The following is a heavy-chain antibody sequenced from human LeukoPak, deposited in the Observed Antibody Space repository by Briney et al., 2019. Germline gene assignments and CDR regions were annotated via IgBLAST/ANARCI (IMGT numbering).Heavy chain of an antibody. CDR3: PKDRRLAAFDY. D-gene: IGHD6-25*01. CDR2: ISPGGGPT. CDR1: GFTFSSYS. V-gene: IGHV3-23*01. J-gene: IGHJ4*02. Sequence: PGGSLRLSCAASGFTFSSYSMNWVRQAPGKGLEWVSGISPGGGPTYYADSVKGRFTNSRDDSKNTLYLKMNTLRAEDKAVYYCPKDRRLAAFDYGGQGTLVTVSS.